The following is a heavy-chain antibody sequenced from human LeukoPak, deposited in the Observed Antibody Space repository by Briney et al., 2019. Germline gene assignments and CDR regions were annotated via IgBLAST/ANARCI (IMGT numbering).Heavy chain of an antibody. Sequence: GPLRLSCAAPGFTFSSYGMHWVRQAPGKGLEWVADIAHDASIIYCADSVKGRFTISRDNSKNTLYLQMNSLRDEDTAVYHCAKDWGPWGSCPDYWGQGTLVTVSS. J-gene: IGHJ4*02. CDR2: IAHDASII. CDR3: AKDWGPWGSCPDY. CDR1: GFTFSSYG. V-gene: IGHV3-30*18. D-gene: IGHD2-2*01.